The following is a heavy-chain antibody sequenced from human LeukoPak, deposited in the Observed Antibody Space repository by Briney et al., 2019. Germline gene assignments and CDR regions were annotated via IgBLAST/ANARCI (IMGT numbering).Heavy chain of an antibody. Sequence: SETLSLTCTVSGGSISNYYWSWIRQPPGKGLEWIGYIYYSGSTNYNPSLRSRVTISVDTSKNQFSLKLSSVTAADTAVYYCAREGPEFVNAFDIWGQGTMVTVSS. CDR1: GGSISNYY. CDR2: IYYSGST. D-gene: IGHD3-10*01. J-gene: IGHJ3*02. V-gene: IGHV4-59*01. CDR3: AREGPEFVNAFDI.